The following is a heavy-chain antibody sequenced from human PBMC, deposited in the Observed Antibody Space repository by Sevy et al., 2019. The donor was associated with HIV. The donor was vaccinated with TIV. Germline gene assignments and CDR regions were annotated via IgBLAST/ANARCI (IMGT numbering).Heavy chain of an antibody. V-gene: IGHV3-33*01. CDR1: GFTFSSYG. CDR2: IWYDGNHN. Sequence: GGSLRLSCAASGFTFSSYGMHWVRQAPGKGLEWVALIWYDGNHNYYADSVKGRFTISRDNDNPMLYLEVSSLRAEDTAVYYWVRGQDYLGSDSSNLDAWGQGTLVTVSS. D-gene: IGHD3-16*01. J-gene: IGHJ5*02. CDR3: VRGQDYLGSDSSNLDA.